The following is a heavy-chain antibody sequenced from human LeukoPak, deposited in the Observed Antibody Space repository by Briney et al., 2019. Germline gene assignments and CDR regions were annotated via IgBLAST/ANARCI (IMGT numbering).Heavy chain of an antibody. V-gene: IGHV4-59*01. CDR2: IFHSGST. J-gene: IGHJ4*02. Sequence: PSETLSLTCTVSGASISSYYWSWIRQPPGKGLEWIGYIFHSGSTNYNPSLKSRVTISVDTSKNQPSLKLSSVTAADTAVYYCARGAPGGNDYGDYWGQGTLVTVSS. CDR1: GASISSYY. CDR3: ARGAPGGNDYGDY.